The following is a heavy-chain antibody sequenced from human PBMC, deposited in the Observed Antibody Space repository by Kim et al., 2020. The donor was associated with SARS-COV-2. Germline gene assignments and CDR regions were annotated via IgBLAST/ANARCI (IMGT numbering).Heavy chain of an antibody. Sequence: GGSLRLSCAASGFTVSSNFMSWVRQAPGKGLECVSLIYSDGSTYYADSVKGRFTISRDNSKNTVYVQMNSLRVDDTAVYYCVTLRALDGYKAGYWGQGTLVTVST. J-gene: IGHJ4*02. CDR1: GFTVSSNF. V-gene: IGHV3-66*02. CDR3: VTLRALDGYKAGY. D-gene: IGHD5-12*01. CDR2: IYSDGST.